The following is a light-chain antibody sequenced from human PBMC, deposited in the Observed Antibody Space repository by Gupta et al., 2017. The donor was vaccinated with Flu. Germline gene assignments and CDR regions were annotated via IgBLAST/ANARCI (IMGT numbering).Light chain of an antibody. V-gene: IGLV2-14*01. Sequence: SITISCTGTGSDVGAYNYVSWYQQHPGKAPNLLMYEVSNRPSGVASRFSGSKSGYTASLTIFGLQAEDEADYDCSAYTTSATFLFGGGTKLTVL. CDR2: EVS. J-gene: IGLJ2*01. CDR3: SAYTTSATFL. CDR1: GSDVGAYNY.